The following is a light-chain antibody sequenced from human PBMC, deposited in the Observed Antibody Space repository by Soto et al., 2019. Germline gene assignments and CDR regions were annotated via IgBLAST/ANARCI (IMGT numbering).Light chain of an antibody. CDR1: QSVSSN. CDR3: QQYNNWPWT. V-gene: IGKV3-15*01. J-gene: IGKJ1*01. CDR2: GAS. Sequence: EIVMTQSPATLSVSPGERATLSCRASQSVSSNLAWYQQKPGQAPRLLIYGASTRATGIPARFSGSGSGTEYTRTISSLQSAEFAVDYYQQYNNWPWTFGQGTKVEIK.